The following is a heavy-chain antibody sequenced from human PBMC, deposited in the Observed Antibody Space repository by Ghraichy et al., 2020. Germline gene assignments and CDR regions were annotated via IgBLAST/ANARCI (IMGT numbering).Heavy chain of an antibody. CDR2: INHSGST. CDR3: ARRRNKRGYSYGSFFDY. D-gene: IGHD5-18*01. J-gene: IGHJ4*02. Sequence: SETLSLTCAVYGGSFSGYYWSWIRQPPGKGLEWIGEINHSGSTNYNPSLKSRVTISVDTSKNQFSLKLSSVTAADTAVYYCARRRNKRGYSYGSFFDYWGQGTLVTVSS. CDR1: GGSFSGYY. V-gene: IGHV4-34*01.